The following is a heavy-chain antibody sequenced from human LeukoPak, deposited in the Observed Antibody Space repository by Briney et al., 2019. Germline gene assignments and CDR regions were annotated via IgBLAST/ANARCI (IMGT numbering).Heavy chain of an antibody. V-gene: IGHV3-23*01. J-gene: IGHJ4*02. CDR1: GFTFSSYA. D-gene: IGHD5-24*01. CDR3: ALDGYNYADFDY. CDR2: ISGSGGST. Sequence: PGGSLRLSCAASGFTFSSYAMTWVRQAPGKGLEWVSAISGSGGSTYYADSVKGRFTISRDNSKNTLYLQMNSLRAEDTAVYYCALDGYNYADFDYWGQGTLVTVSS.